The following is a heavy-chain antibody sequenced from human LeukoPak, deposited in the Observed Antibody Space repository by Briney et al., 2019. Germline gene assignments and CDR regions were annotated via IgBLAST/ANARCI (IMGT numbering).Heavy chain of an antibody. Sequence: RGSLRLSCAASGFTFSTYSMNWVRQAPGKGLEWVSSISRSGRTIYYADSVKGRFTISRDNAKNSLYLQMNSLRAEDTAMYYCARFETIAVATVGYWGQGTLVTVSS. CDR2: ISRSGRTI. CDR1: GFTFSTYS. V-gene: IGHV3-21*01. J-gene: IGHJ4*02. D-gene: IGHD6-13*01. CDR3: ARFETIAVATVGY.